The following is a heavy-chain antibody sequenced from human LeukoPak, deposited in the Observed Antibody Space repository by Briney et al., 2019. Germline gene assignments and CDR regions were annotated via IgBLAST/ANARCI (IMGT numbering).Heavy chain of an antibody. D-gene: IGHD5-18*01. J-gene: IGHJ4*02. CDR1: GFTFSSYG. CDR2: IWYDGSDK. V-gene: IGHV3-33*01. CDR3: ARDLVQLWSKDF. Sequence: PGGSLRLSCAASGFTFSSYGMHWVRQAPGKGLEGVAVIWYDGSDKYYTDSVKGRLTISRDNSKNTLYLQMNSLRAEDTAVYYCARDLVQLWSKDFWGQGTLVTVSS.